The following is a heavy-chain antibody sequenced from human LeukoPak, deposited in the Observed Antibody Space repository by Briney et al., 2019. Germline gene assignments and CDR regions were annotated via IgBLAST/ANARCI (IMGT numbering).Heavy chain of an antibody. CDR1: GFTFSSYE. CDR3: AKNRYGDYASDY. J-gene: IGHJ4*02. Sequence: PGGSLRLSCAASGFTFSSYEMNWVRQAPGKGLEWVSYISSSGSTIYYADSVKGRFTISRDNSKNTLSLQMNSLRAEDTAVYYCAKNRYGDYASDYWGQGTLVTVSS. D-gene: IGHD4-17*01. CDR2: ISSSGSTI. V-gene: IGHV3-48*03.